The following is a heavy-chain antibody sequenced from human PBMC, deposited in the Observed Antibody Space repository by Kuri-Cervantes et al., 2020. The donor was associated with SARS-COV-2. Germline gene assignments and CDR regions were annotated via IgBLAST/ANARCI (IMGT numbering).Heavy chain of an antibody. CDR2: IYYSGST. CDR3: ASEDSSGYFEWFDP. D-gene: IGHD3-22*01. Sequence: GSLRLSCTVSGGSISSHYWSWIRQPPGKGLEWIGYIYYSGSTNYNPSLKSRVTISVDTSKNQFSLKLSSVTAADTAVYYCASEDSSGYFEWFDPWGQGTLVTVSS. V-gene: IGHV4-59*11. J-gene: IGHJ5*02. CDR1: GGSISSHY.